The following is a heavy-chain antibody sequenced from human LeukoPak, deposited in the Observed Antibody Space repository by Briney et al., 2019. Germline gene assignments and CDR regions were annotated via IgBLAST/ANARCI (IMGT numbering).Heavy chain of an antibody. J-gene: IGHJ4*02. CDR1: GGSISSSSYY. V-gene: IGHV4-39*01. CDR3: ARVADYGGNSGDY. CDR2: IYYSGST. Sequence: SETLSLTCTVSGGSISSSSYYWGWIRQPPGKGLEWIGGIYYSGSTYYNPSLKSRVTISVDTSKNQFSLKLSSVTAADTAVYYCARVADYGGNSGDYWGQGTLVTVSS. D-gene: IGHD4-23*01.